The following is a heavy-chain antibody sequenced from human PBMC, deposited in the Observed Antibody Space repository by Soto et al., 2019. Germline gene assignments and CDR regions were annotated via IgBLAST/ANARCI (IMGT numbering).Heavy chain of an antibody. CDR3: ARGKRYTNDY. CDR1: GYTFSNYD. CDR2: MSPNSGRT. D-gene: IGHD2-2*02. J-gene: IGHJ4*02. V-gene: IGHV1-8*01. Sequence: QVQLVQSGAEVKKPGASVKVSCKASGYTFSNYDINWVRQATGQGLEWMGWMSPNSGRTGYAQKFQGSVTMTRNTSSRTAYMELSSLRSEDTAAYYGARGKRYTNDYWGQGTLVTVSS.